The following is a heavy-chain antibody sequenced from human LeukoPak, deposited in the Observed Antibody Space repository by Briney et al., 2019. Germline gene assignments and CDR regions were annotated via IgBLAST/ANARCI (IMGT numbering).Heavy chain of an antibody. V-gene: IGHV3-48*03. J-gene: IGHJ6*02. CDR3: ARDFDFWSGGGGLDV. Sequence: GGSLRLSCGASGFTLSNYDVNWVRQAPGKGLEWVSYISSSGYTIYYADSVKGRFTISRDNARNSLFLQMNTLRAEDTAVHLCARDFDFWSGGGGLDVWGQGTTVIVSS. CDR2: ISSSGYTI. D-gene: IGHD3-3*01. CDR1: GFTLSNYD.